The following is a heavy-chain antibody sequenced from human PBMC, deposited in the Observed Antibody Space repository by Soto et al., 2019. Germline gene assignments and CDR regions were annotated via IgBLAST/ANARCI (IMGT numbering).Heavy chain of an antibody. CDR2: IYHSGST. J-gene: IGHJ5*02. Sequence: SETLSLTCAVSGCSISSGGYSWSWIRQPPGKCLEWIGYIYHSGSTYYNPSLKSRVTISVDRSKNQFSLKLSSVTAADTAVYYCARVPRPWGQGTLVTVSS. CDR1: GCSISSGGYS. V-gene: IGHV4-30-2*01. CDR3: ARVPRP.